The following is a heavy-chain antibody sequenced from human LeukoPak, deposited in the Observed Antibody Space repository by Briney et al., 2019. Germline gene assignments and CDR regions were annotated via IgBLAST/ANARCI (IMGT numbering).Heavy chain of an antibody. CDR2: INHSGST. Sequence: PSETLSLTCAVYGGSFSGYYWSWIRQPPGKGLEWIGEINHSGSTNYNPSLKSRVTISVDTSKNQFSLKLSSVTAADTAVYYCARHPYEGYSSSWYAYYYGMDVWGQGTTVIVSS. CDR3: ARHPYEGYSSSWYAYYYGMDV. V-gene: IGHV4-34*01. J-gene: IGHJ6*02. D-gene: IGHD6-13*01. CDR1: GGSFSGYY.